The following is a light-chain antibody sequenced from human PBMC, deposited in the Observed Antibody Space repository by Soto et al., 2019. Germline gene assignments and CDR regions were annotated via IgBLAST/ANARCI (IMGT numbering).Light chain of an antibody. CDR1: QSFGSW. Sequence: DIQMTQSPSTLSASVGDTVTITCRASQSFGSWLAWYQQKPGQAPKLLIYDVSTLEYGVRSRFSGSGSGTEFALTISSLQPDDFPTYYCQQYNVSPSTFGQGTKLEIK. CDR2: DVS. J-gene: IGKJ2*02. CDR3: QQYNVSPST. V-gene: IGKV1-5*01.